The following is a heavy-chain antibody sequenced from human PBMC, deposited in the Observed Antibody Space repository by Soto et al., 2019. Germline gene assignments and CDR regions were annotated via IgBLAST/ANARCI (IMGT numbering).Heavy chain of an antibody. CDR3: ASGRGCSTGCHNFDY. Sequence: EVQLMESGGGLVQPGGSLRLSCAASGFTFSSYWMSWVRQAPGKGLEWVANINQDGSEKYYVDSVKGRFTISRDNAKNSLYLQMNSLRAEDTAVYYCASGRGCSTGCHNFDYWGQGTLVTVSS. CDR1: GFTFSSYW. D-gene: IGHD2-2*01. V-gene: IGHV3-7*01. CDR2: INQDGSEK. J-gene: IGHJ4*02.